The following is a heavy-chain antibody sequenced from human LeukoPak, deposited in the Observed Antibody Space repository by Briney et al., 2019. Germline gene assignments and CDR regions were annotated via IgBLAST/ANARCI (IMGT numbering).Heavy chain of an antibody. CDR1: CGSISSGSYY. CDR2: IYTSGST. CDR3: ARIRVVGAGDY. V-gene: IGHV4-61*02. J-gene: IGHJ4*02. D-gene: IGHD1-26*01. Sequence: SETLSLTCPVSCGSISSGSYYWSWIRHPAGKGLEWIGRIYTSGSTNYNPSLKSRVTISVDTSKNQFSLKLSSVTAADTAVYYCARIRVVGAGDYWGQGTLVTVSS.